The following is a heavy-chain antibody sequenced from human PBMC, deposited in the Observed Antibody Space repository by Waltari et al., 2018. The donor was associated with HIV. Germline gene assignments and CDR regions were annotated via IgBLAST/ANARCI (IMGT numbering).Heavy chain of an antibody. CDR2: INAANGDT. Sequence: QVQIVQSGAEVKKPGAPVKVSCKTSGYSFTRYPMHWVRQAPGQRFEWMGWINAANGDTKKSQKYQARFIITRDTSASTAYMELRSLRSEDTAVYYCVRDMSETPVGPDMDVWGQGTTVTVSS. V-gene: IGHV1-3*01. CDR1: GYSFTRYP. D-gene: IGHD1-26*01. CDR3: VRDMSETPVGPDMDV. J-gene: IGHJ6*02.